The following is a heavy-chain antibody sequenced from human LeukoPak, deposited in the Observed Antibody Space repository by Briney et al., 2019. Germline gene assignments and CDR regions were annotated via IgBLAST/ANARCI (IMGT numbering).Heavy chain of an antibody. J-gene: IGHJ6*02. CDR3: ARLGYSYGSYYYGMDV. D-gene: IGHD5-18*01. V-gene: IGHV5-51*01. CDR1: GYSFTSYW. CDR2: IYPGDSDT. Sequence: GEPLKISCKGSGYSFTSYWIGWVRQMPGKGLERMGIIYPGDSDTRYSPSFQGQVTISADKSISTAYLQWSSLKASDTAMYYCARLGYSYGSYYYGMDVWGQGTTVTVSS.